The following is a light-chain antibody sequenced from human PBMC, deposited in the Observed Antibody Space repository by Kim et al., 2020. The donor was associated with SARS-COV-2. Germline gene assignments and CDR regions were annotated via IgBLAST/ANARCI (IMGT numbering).Light chain of an antibody. Sequence: QSMLTQPPSVSGAPGQRVTIPCTGSTSNIGAGYAVNWYQQLPGTAPKLLIFGSSNLPSGVPDRMSGSRSGTSASLAIAGLQVADEGEYYCQSFDSSLGGWVFGGGTQLTVL. CDR1: TSNIGAGYA. CDR2: GSS. J-gene: IGLJ3*02. V-gene: IGLV1-40*01. CDR3: QSFDSSLGGWV.